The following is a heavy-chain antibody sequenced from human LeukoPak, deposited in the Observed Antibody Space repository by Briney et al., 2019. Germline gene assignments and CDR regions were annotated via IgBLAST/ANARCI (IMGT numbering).Heavy chain of an antibody. J-gene: IGHJ6*04. Sequence: SQTLSLTCTVSGGSISSGGYYWSWIRQHPGKGLEWIGYIYYSGSTYYNPSLKSRVTISVDTPKNQFSLKLSSVTAADTAVYYCARLKPPTYYDFWSGSWFLDVWGKGTTVTVSS. D-gene: IGHD3-3*01. CDR3: ARLKPPTYYDFWSGSWFLDV. V-gene: IGHV4-31*03. CDR1: GGSISSGGYY. CDR2: IYYSGST.